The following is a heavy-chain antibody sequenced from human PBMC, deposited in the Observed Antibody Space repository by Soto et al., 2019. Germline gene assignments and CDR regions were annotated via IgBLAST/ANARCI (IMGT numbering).Heavy chain of an antibody. CDR2: INHSGST. J-gene: IGHJ6*03. V-gene: IGHV4-34*01. CDR3: ARATIAARRRYYYMDV. CDR1: GGSFSGYY. Sequence: SETLSLTCAVYGGSFSGYYWSWIRQPPGKGLEWIGEINHSGSTNYNPSLKSRVTISVDTSKNQFSLKLSSVTAADTAVYYCARATIAARRRYYYMDVWGKGTTVTVSS. D-gene: IGHD6-6*01.